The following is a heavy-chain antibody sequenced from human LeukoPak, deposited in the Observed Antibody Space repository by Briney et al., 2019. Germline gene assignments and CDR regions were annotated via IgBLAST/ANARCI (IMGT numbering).Heavy chain of an antibody. Sequence: PSETLSLTCIVSGDSLSSYYWSWIRQPAGKGLQWIGHIYPSGTTNYNPSLKSRVTISVDKSKNQVSLNLRSLTAADTALYYCARVGDSSGWYWSDWGQGTLVTVSS. J-gene: IGHJ4*02. CDR2: IYPSGTT. D-gene: IGHD6-19*01. CDR1: GDSLSSYY. V-gene: IGHV4-4*07. CDR3: ARVGDSSGWYWSD.